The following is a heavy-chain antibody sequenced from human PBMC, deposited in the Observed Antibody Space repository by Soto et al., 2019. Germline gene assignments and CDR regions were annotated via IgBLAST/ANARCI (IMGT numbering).Heavy chain of an antibody. D-gene: IGHD2-15*01. CDR2: IIPIFGTA. J-gene: IGHJ6*02. CDR3: ARGIVVVVAATDYYYYGMDV. CDR1: GGTFSSYA. V-gene: IGHV1-69*13. Sequence: ASVKVSCKASGGTFSSYAISWVRQAPGQGLEWMGGIIPIFGTANYAQKFQGRVTITADESTSTAYMELSSLRSEDTAVYYCARGIVVVVAATDYYYYGMDVWGQGTTVTVS.